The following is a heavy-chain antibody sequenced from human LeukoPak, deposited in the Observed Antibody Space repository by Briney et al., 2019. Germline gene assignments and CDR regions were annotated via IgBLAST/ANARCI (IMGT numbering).Heavy chain of an antibody. CDR1: GFTFSSYA. J-gene: IGHJ6*02. V-gene: IGHV3-30*04. CDR2: ISYDGTSK. CDR3: ARPFYYDNNGGEGMDV. D-gene: IGHD3-22*01. Sequence: PGGSLRLSCAASGFTFSSYAMHWVRQAPGKGLEWVAVISYDGTSKYYADSVKGRFTISRDNAKNSLYLQMNSLRAEDTAVYYCARPFYYDNNGGEGMDVWGQGTTVTVSS.